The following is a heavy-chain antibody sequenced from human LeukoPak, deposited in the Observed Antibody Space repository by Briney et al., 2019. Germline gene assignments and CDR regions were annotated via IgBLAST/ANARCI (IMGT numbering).Heavy chain of an antibody. J-gene: IGHJ4*02. V-gene: IGHV5-51*01. Sequence: GESLKISWKGSGYSFTSYWIGWVRQMPGKGLGWGGIIYPGDSDTRYSPSFQGQVTISADKSISTAYLQWGSLKASDTAMYYCARGDDYYDATGPFDYWGQGTLVTVSS. D-gene: IGHD3-22*01. CDR1: GYSFTSYW. CDR3: ARGDDYYDATGPFDY. CDR2: IYPGDSDT.